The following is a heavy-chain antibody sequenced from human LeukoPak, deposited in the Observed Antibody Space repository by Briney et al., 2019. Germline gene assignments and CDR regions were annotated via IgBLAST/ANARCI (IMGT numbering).Heavy chain of an antibody. CDR2: ISSSSSYI. CDR3: ARTGTRGAIRGYYMDV. V-gene: IGHV3-21*01. CDR1: GFTFSSYS. D-gene: IGHD3-10*01. Sequence: GGSLRLSCAASGFTFSSYSMNWVRQAPGKGLEWVSSISSSSSYIYYADSVKGRFTISRDNAKNSLYLQMNSLRAEDTAVYYCARTGTRGAIRGYYMDVWGKGTTVTISS. J-gene: IGHJ6*03.